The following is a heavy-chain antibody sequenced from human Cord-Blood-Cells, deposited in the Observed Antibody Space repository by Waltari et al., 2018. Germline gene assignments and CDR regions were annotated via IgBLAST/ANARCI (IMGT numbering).Heavy chain of an antibody. CDR2: IYPGDSDT. D-gene: IGHD6-6*01. Sequence: DVQLGPYGAQGKKPGACLKRSWKGFGYGFTRYWIGGVRQLLGKGLVWKGIIYPGDSDTIYSPSFQRQVTISADKPISTAFLQWSSLHASDTAIYYWARHHSTSFDYWGQGTLVTVSS. CDR3: ARHHSTSFDY. V-gene: IGHV5-51*01. J-gene: IGHJ4*02. CDR1: GYGFTRYW.